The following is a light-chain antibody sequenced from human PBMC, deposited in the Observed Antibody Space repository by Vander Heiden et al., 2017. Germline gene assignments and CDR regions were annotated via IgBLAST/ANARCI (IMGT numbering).Light chain of an antibody. CDR3: QSYDRSLSGSKGV. CDR2: ANA. V-gene: IGLV1-40*01. CDR1: SSNIGAGYD. J-gene: IGLJ2*01. Sequence: QSVLTQPPSVSGAPGQRVTISCTGSSSNIGAGYDVHWYQQLPGTAPRLLICANANRPSGVPDRFSGSKSGTSASLAITGLRAEDEADYYCQSYDRSLSGSKGVFGGGTKLTVL.